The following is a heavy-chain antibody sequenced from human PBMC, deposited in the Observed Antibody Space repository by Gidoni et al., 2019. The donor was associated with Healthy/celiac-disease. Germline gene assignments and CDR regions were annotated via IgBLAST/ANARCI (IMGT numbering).Heavy chain of an antibody. CDR2: IYYSGST. Sequence: QLQLQESGPGLVKPSETRSLTCTVSGGAISSSSYYWGWIRQPPGKGLEWIGRIYYSGSTYSNPSLTSRVTISVDTSKNQFSLKLSSVTAADTAVYYCARQVGPAVVVITGYWFDPWGQGTLVTVSS. V-gene: IGHV4-39*01. CDR3: ARQVGPAVVVITGYWFDP. J-gene: IGHJ5*02. CDR1: GGAISSSSYY. D-gene: IGHD3-22*01.